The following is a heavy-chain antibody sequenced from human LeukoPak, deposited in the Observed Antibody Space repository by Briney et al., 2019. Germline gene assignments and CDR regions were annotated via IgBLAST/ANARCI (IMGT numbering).Heavy chain of an antibody. CDR2: INPSGGST. V-gene: IGHV1-46*01. Sequence: ASVKVSCKASGYTFTSYYMHWVRQAPGQGLEWMGIINPSGGSTSYAQKFQGRVTMTRDTSTSTVYMELSSLRSEDTAVYYCARGAYGDYYYYGMDVWGQGTTVTVSS. J-gene: IGHJ6*02. CDR3: ARGAYGDYYYYGMDV. D-gene: IGHD4-17*01. CDR1: GYTFTSYY.